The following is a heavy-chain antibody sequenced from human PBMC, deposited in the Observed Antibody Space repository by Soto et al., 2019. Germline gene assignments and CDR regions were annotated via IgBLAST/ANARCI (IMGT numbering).Heavy chain of an antibody. CDR2: IVVGSGNT. Sequence: ASVKVSCKASGFTFTSSAVQWVRQARGQRLEWIGWIVVGSGNTNYAQKFQERVTITRDMSTSTAYMELSSLRSEDTAVYYCAAESLDTAMETSNYYYYGMDVWGQGTTVTVSS. CDR1: GFTFTSSA. D-gene: IGHD5-18*01. J-gene: IGHJ6*02. V-gene: IGHV1-58*01. CDR3: AAESLDTAMETSNYYYYGMDV.